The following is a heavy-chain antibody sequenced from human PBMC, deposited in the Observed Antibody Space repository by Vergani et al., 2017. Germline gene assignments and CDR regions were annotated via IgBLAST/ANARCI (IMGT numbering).Heavy chain of an antibody. CDR3: AKGMVLLWFGERDGMDV. D-gene: IGHD3-10*01. CDR1: GFTFSSYG. Sequence: QVQLVESGGGVVQPGRSLRLSCAASGFTFSSYGMHWVRQAPGKGLEWVAVIWYDGSNKYYADSVKGRFTISRDNSKNTLYLQMNSLRAEDTAVYYCAKGMVLLWFGERDGMDVWGQGTTVTVSS. V-gene: IGHV3-33*06. J-gene: IGHJ6*02. CDR2: IWYDGSNK.